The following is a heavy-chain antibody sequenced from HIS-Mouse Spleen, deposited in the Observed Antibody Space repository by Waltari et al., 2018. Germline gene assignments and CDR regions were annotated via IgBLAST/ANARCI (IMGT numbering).Heavy chain of an antibody. V-gene: IGHV1-2*02. CDR2: INPNSGGT. Sequence: QVQLLQSGAEVKKPGASVKGSGKASGYTFTGHYMHRVRQAPGQGLEWMGWINPNSGGTNYAQKFQGRVTMTRDTSISTAYMELSRLRSDDTAVFYCASGLELGTGYWGQGTLVTVSS. CDR1: GYTFTGHY. J-gene: IGHJ4*02. CDR3: ASGLELGTGY. D-gene: IGHD7-27*01.